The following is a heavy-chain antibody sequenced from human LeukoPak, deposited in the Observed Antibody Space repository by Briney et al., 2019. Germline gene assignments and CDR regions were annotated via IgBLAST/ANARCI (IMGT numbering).Heavy chain of an antibody. Sequence: ASVKVSCKASGYTFTSYGISWVRQAPGQGLEWMGWISAYNGNTNYAQKLQGRVTMTTDTSTSTAYMELRSLRSDDTAVYYCASQSGDGDDFWSGYTYYYMDVWGKGTTVTVSS. CDR2: ISAYNGNT. D-gene: IGHD3-3*01. CDR3: ASQSGDGDDFWSGYTYYYMDV. J-gene: IGHJ6*03. V-gene: IGHV1-18*01. CDR1: GYTFTSYG.